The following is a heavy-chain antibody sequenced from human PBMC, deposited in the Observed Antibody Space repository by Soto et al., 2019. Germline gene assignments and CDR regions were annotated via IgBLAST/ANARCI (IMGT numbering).Heavy chain of an antibody. CDR1: GFTFSSYT. V-gene: IGHV3-23*01. CDR2: ISASGGST. CDR3: AKNGYSSSSGDY. Sequence: GGSLRLSCAASGFTFSSYTMTWVRQAPGRGLEWVSAISASGGSTYYADSVKGRFTISRDNSKNTLYLQMNSLRAEDTAVYYCAKNGYSSSSGDYWGQGTLVTVSS. J-gene: IGHJ4*02. D-gene: IGHD6-6*01.